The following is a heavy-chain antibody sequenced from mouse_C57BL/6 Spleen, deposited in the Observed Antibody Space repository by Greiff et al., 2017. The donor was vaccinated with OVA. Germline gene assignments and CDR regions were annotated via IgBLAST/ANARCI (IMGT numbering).Heavy chain of an antibody. D-gene: IGHD1-1*01. V-gene: IGHV1-50*01. J-gene: IGHJ4*01. CDR3: ARRTTVVATNAMDY. CDR2: IDPSDSYT. Sequence: QVHVKQPGAELVKPGASVKLSCKASGYTFTSYWMQWVKQRPGQGLEWIGEIDPSDSYTNYNQKFKGKATLTVDTSSSTAYMQLSSLTSEDSAVYYCARRTTVVATNAMDYWGQGTSVTVSS. CDR1: GYTFTSYW.